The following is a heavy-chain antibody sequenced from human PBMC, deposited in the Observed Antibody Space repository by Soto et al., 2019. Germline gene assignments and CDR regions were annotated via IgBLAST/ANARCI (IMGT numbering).Heavy chain of an antibody. V-gene: IGHV1-2*02. J-gene: IGHJ4*02. CDR2: INPNSGGT. Sequence: ASVKVSCKASGYTFTGYYMHWVRQAPGQGLEWMGWINPNSGGTNYAQKFQGRVTITRDTSASTAYMELSSLRSEDTAVYYCARDLLGRSLGFDYWGQGTLVTVSS. CDR3: ARDLLGRSLGFDY. CDR1: GYTFTGYY. D-gene: IGHD3-16*01.